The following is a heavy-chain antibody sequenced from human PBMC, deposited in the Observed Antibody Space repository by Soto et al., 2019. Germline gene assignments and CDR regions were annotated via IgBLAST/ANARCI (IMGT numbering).Heavy chain of an antibody. Sequence: GGSLRLSCAASGFTFSSYAMSWVRQAPGKGLEWVSAISGSGGSTYYADSVKGRFTISRDNSKNTLYLQMNSLRAEDTAVYYCAKDAGFTMIVVAPYYFDYWGQGTLVTVSS. CDR2: ISGSGGST. CDR1: GFTFSSYA. D-gene: IGHD3-22*01. V-gene: IGHV3-23*01. J-gene: IGHJ4*02. CDR3: AKDAGFTMIVVAPYYFDY.